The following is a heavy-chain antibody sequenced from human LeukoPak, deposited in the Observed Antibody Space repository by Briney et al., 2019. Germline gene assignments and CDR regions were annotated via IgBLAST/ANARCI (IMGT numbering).Heavy chain of an antibody. CDR3: ARRPPFTMIVVVIKAFDI. CDR2: INHSGST. V-gene: IGHV4-34*01. J-gene: IGHJ3*02. CDR1: GGSFSGYY. D-gene: IGHD3-22*01. Sequence: PSETLSLTCAVYGGSFSGYYWSWIRQPPGKGLEWIGEINHSGSTNYNPSLKSRVTISVDTSKNQFSLKLSSVTAADTAVYYCARRPPFTMIVVVIKAFDIWGQGTMVTVSS.